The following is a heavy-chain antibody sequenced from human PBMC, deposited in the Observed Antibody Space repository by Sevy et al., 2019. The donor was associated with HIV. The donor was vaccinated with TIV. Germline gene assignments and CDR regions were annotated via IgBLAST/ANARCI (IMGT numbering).Heavy chain of an antibody. Sequence: GGSLRLSCAASGFTFSSYAMSWVRQAPGKGLEWVSAISGSGGSTYYADSVKGRFTISRENSKNTLYLQMNSLRAEDTAVYYCAKDGGLRLRRAFDYWGQGTLVTVSS. V-gene: IGHV3-23*01. CDR1: GFTFSSYA. CDR3: AKDGGLRLRRAFDY. CDR2: ISGSGGST. J-gene: IGHJ4*02. D-gene: IGHD5-12*01.